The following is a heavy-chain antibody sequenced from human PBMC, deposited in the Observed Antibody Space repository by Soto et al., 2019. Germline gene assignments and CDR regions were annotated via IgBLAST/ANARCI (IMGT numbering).Heavy chain of an antibody. J-gene: IGHJ4*02. CDR1: GFTFSSYG. CDR2: ISYDGSNK. D-gene: IGHD1-1*01. V-gene: IGHV3-30*03. Sequence: QVQLVESGGGVVQPGRSLRLSCAASGFTFSSYGMHWVRQAPGKGLEWVAVISYDGSNKYYADSVKGRFTISRDNSKNTLDLQMNSLRAEDTGVYYCATEPPEVLDFDYWGQGTLVTVSS. CDR3: ATEPPEVLDFDY.